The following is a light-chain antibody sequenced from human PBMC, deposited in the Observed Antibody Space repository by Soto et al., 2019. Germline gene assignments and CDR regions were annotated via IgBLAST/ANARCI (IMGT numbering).Light chain of an antibody. V-gene: IGKV3-20*01. Sequence: EIVLTQSPGTLSLSPGERATLSCRASQSVSSSYLAWYQQKPGQAPRLLIYGASSRATGIPDRFSGSGSGTDFTLTISRLETEDFAVYYCQQYGSSPPYTFDQGTKLEIK. CDR2: GAS. J-gene: IGKJ2*01. CDR1: QSVSSSY. CDR3: QQYGSSPPYT.